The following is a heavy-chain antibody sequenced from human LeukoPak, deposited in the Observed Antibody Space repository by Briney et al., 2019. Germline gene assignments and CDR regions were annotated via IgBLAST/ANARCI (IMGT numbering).Heavy chain of an antibody. J-gene: IGHJ3*02. CDR2: MSGGGGST. CDR1: GFTFSNYA. CDR3: ANDGAYYDSNTDAFDI. Sequence: GGCLRLSCAASGFTFSNYAMSWVRQAPGKGLEWVSAMSGGGGSTYYADSVKGRFTVSRDNSKNTLYLQMNSLRAEDTAVYYCANDGAYYDSNTDAFDIWGQGTMVTVSS. D-gene: IGHD3-22*01. V-gene: IGHV3-23*01.